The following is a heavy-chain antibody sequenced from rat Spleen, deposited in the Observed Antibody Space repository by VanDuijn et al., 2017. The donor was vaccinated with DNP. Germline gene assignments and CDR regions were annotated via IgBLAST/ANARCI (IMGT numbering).Heavy chain of an antibody. J-gene: IGHJ4*01. V-gene: IGHV3-3*01. CDR2: INSAGTT. CDR3: ARWPGYNPPYAMDA. D-gene: IGHD1-4*01. Sequence: EVQLQESGPGLVKPSQSLSLTCSVTGYSITSSYRWNWIRKFPGNKLEWMGSINSAGTTNYNPSLKSRISITRDTSKNQLFLQVNSVITKDTATYYCARWPGYNPPYAMDAWGQGTSVTVSS. CDR1: GYSITSSYR.